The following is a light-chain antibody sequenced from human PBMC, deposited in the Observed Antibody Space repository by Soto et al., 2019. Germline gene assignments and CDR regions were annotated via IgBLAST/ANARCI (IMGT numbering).Light chain of an antibody. Sequence: QSALTQPPSVSGAPGQRVIISCTGSSSNIGAGYDVHWYQQVPGTAPRLLIHGNTNRPSGVPDRFSASKSGTSASLAITGLQAEDEADYYCQSYDSSLCGSKVFGGGTKLTVL. J-gene: IGLJ3*02. V-gene: IGLV1-40*01. CDR3: QSYDSSLCGSKV. CDR1: SSNIGAGYD. CDR2: GNT.